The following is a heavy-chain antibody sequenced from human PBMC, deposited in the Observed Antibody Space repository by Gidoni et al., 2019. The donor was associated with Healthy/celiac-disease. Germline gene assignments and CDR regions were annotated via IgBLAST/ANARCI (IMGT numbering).Heavy chain of an antibody. V-gene: IGHV3-11*01. Sequence: QVQLVESGGGLVKPGGSLRLSCAASGFTFSDYYMSWIRQAPGQGLGWVSYISSRGSTIYYADSVKGRFTISRDNAKNSLYLQMNSLRAEDTAVYYCARDRAPGSDSSFYYYGMDVWGQGTTVTVSS. CDR3: ARDRAPGSDSSFYYYGMDV. J-gene: IGHJ6*02. CDR1: GFTFSDYY. CDR2: ISSRGSTI. D-gene: IGHD6-19*01.